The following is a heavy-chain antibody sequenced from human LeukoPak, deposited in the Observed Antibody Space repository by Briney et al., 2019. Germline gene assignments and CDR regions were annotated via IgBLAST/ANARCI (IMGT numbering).Heavy chain of an antibody. Sequence: SQTLSLTCTVSGGSISSGGYYWSWIRQHPGEGLEWIGYIYYSGSTYYNPSLKSRVTISVDTSKNQFSLKLSSVTAADTAVYYCARVIGDYYDSSGYYYFDYWGQGTLVTVSS. CDR3: ARVIGDYYDSSGYYYFDY. J-gene: IGHJ4*02. V-gene: IGHV4-31*03. CDR1: GGSISSGGYY. CDR2: IYYSGST. D-gene: IGHD3-22*01.